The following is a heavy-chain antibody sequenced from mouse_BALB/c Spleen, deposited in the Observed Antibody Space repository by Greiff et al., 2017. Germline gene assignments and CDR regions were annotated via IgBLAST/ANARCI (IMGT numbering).Heavy chain of an antibody. V-gene: IGHV1-69*01. CDR2: IDTSDSYT. CDR3: ARGDYDGY. D-gene: IGHD2-4*01. J-gene: IGHJ2*01. CDR1: GYTFTDYW. Sequence: QVQLQQPGAELVMPGASVKMSCKASGYTFTDYWMHWVKQRPGQGLEWIGAIDTSDSYTSYNQKFKGKATLTVDESSSTAYMQLSSLTSEDSAVYYCARGDYDGYWGQGTTLTVSS.